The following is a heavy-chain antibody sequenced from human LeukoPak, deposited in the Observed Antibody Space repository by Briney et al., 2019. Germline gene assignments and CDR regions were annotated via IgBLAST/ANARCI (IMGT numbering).Heavy chain of an antibody. V-gene: IGHV1-2*02. Sequence: GASVKVSCKASGYTFTSYGISWVRQAPGQGLEWMGWINPNSGGTNYAQKFQGRVTMTRDTSISTAYMELSRLRSDGTAVYYCARSIAVAGTYYFDYWGQGTLVTVSS. J-gene: IGHJ4*02. D-gene: IGHD6-19*01. CDR3: ARSIAVAGTYYFDY. CDR1: GYTFTSYG. CDR2: INPNSGGT.